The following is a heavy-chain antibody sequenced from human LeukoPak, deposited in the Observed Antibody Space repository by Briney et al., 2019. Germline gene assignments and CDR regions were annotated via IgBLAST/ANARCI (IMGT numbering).Heavy chain of an antibody. J-gene: IGHJ4*02. Sequence: PSETLSLTCTVSGYSISSGYYWGWIRQPPGKGLEWIGSIYHSGSTYYNPSLKSRVTISVDTSKNQFSLKLSSVTAADTAVYYCARSPQYYDFWSGYCYFDYWGQGTLVTVSS. CDR1: GYSISSGYY. CDR2: IYHSGST. CDR3: ARSPQYYDFWSGYCYFDY. D-gene: IGHD3-3*01. V-gene: IGHV4-38-2*02.